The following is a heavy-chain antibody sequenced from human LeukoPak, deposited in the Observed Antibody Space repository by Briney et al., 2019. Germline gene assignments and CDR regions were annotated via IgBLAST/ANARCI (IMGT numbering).Heavy chain of an antibody. CDR1: GYTFTGYY. Sequence: ASVKVSCKASGYTFTGYYMHWVRQAPGQGLEWMGWINPNSGGTNYAQKFQGRVTMTRDTSISTAYMELSRLRSDDTAVYYCARARSGGYYVGFDYWGQGTLVTVSS. J-gene: IGHJ4*02. D-gene: IGHD1-26*01. CDR2: INPNSGGT. CDR3: ARARSGGYYVGFDY. V-gene: IGHV1-2*02.